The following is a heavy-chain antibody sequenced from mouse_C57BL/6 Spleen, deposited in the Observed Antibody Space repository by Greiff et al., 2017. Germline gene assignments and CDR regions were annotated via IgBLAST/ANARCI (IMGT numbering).Heavy chain of an antibody. V-gene: IGHV1-53*01. CDR3: ARSGMVTTRASWFAY. CDR2: INPSNGGT. CDR1: GYTFPSYW. J-gene: IGHJ3*01. Sequence: QVQLQQPGTELVKPGASVKLSCKASGYTFPSYWMHWVKQRPGQGLEWIGNINPSNGGTNYNEKFKSKATLTVDKSSSTAYMQLSSLTSEDSAVYYCARSGMVTTRASWFAYWGQGTLVTVSA. D-gene: IGHD2-2*01.